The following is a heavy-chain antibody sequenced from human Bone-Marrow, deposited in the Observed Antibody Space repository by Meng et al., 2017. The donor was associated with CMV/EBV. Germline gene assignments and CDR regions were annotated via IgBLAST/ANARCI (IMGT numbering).Heavy chain of an antibody. V-gene: IGHV3-21*01. CDR1: GFTFSSYS. CDR3: ARFLVPAAISYYYGMDV. J-gene: IGHJ6*02. D-gene: IGHD2-2*01. CDR2: IISSSSYI. Sequence: GESLKISCAASGFTFSSYSMNWVRQAPGKGLEWVSSIISSSSYIYYADSVKGRFTISRDNAKNSLYLQMNSLRAEDTAGYYCARFLVPAAISYYYGMDVWGQGTTVTVSS.